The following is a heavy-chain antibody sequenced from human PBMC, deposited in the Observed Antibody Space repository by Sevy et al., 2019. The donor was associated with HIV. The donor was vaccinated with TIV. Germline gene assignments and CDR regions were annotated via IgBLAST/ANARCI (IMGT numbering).Heavy chain of an antibody. CDR1: GFTFSSYE. CDR2: ISNSGTTI. CDR3: ARDLPPSATTVAHFDC. D-gene: IGHD4-17*01. V-gene: IGHV3-48*03. Sequence: GGSLRLSCAASGFTFSSYEMNWVRQAPGKGLEWVSYISNSGTTISYSDTVKGRFTISRDNARNSLYLQMNSLRAEDTAVYYCARDLPPSATTVAHFDCCGQGTLVTVSS. J-gene: IGHJ4*02.